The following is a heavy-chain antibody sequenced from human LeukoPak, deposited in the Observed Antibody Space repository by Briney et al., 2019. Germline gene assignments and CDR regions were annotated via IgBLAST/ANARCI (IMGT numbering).Heavy chain of an antibody. Sequence: GASVKVSCKASGYTFTSYGISWVRQAPGQGLEWVGWVSSYNGDANYAQRFQGRVTMNTDTSTSTAYMELRSLRSDDTAVYYCARVEVFPRFGELLLWAPFDYWGQGTLVTVSS. D-gene: IGHD3-10*02. J-gene: IGHJ4*02. V-gene: IGHV1-18*01. CDR3: ARVEVFPRFGELLLWAPFDY. CDR1: GYTFTSYG. CDR2: VSSYNGDA.